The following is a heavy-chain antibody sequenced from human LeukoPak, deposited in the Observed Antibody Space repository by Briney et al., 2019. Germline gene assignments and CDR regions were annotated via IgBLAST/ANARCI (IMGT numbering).Heavy chain of an antibody. Sequence: PGGSLRLSCAASGLTFSSYWMSWVRQAPGKGLEWVANIKQDGSEKYYVDSVKGRFTISRDNAKNSLYLQMNSLRAEDTAVYYCARDRLVSNFLGYYYYGMDVWGQGTTVTVSS. D-gene: IGHD4-11*01. V-gene: IGHV3-7*01. J-gene: IGHJ6*02. CDR2: IKQDGSEK. CDR3: ARDRLVSNFLGYYYYGMDV. CDR1: GLTFSSYW.